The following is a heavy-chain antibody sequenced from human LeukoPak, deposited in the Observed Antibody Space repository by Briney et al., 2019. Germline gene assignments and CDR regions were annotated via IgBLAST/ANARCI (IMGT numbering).Heavy chain of an antibody. J-gene: IGHJ4*02. CDR2: IYYSGST. D-gene: IGHD6-19*01. CDR3: ARVAVAGVVDY. Sequence: PSETLSLTCTVPGGSISSYYWSWIRQPPGKGLEWIGYIYYSGSTNYNPSLKSRVTISVDTSKNQFSLKLSSVTAADTAVYYCARVAVAGVVDYWGQGTLVTVSS. V-gene: IGHV4-59*08. CDR1: GGSISSYY.